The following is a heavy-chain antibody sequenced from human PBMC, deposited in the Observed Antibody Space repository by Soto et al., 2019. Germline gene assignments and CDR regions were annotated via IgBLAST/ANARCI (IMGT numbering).Heavy chain of an antibody. D-gene: IGHD6-13*01. V-gene: IGHV3-74*01. CDR3: AREDEQQQLALDY. Sequence: GGSLRLSCAASGFTFSSYWMHWVRQAPGKGLVWVSRINSDGSSTSYADSVKGRFTISRDNAKNTLYLQMNSLRAEDTAVYYCAREDEQQQLALDYWGQGTLVTVSS. CDR2: INSDGSST. J-gene: IGHJ4*02. CDR1: GFTFSSYW.